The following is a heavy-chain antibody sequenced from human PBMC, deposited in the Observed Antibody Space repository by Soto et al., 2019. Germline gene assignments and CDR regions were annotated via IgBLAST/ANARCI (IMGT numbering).Heavy chain of an antibody. J-gene: IGHJ4*02. CDR1: GFTFSNYG. CDR2: INAPGETK. Sequence: EVQLVESGGGLVQPGGSLRLSCAASGFTFSNYGMNWDRQAPGRGLEWVTHINAPGETKSYSDSVKGRFTVSRDDAKNSLYLQMSSLRADDTAIYYCARDPEGINDFDYWGQGTLVTVSS. V-gene: IGHV3-48*04. D-gene: IGHD2-21*01. CDR3: ARDPEGINDFDY.